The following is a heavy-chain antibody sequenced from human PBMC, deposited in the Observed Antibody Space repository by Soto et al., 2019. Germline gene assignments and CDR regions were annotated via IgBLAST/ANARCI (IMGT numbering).Heavy chain of an antibody. CDR2: VLHTGGT. J-gene: IGHJ4*02. CDR1: SDSIAGENW. V-gene: IGHV4-4*02. CDR3: ARVFSSGSGWMYYFDF. D-gene: IGHD6-19*01. Sequence: QVQLQESGPGLVKPSETLSLTCTVSSDSIAGENWWSWVRQPPGLGLEWIGEVLHTGGTNYNPSLKSRVTMAVDKSKNQFSLKLISATAADTAVYYCARVFSSGSGWMYYFDFWGQGTLVSVSS.